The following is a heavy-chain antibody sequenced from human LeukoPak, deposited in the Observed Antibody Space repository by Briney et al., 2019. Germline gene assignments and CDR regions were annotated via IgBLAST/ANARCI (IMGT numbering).Heavy chain of an antibody. CDR2: IYHSGST. J-gene: IGHJ4*02. D-gene: IGHD3-22*01. V-gene: IGHV4-30-2*01. CDR3: ARDMRVIPKPPLFDY. Sequence: TPSQTLSLTCTVSGGSISSGGYYWGWIRQPPGKGLEWIGYIYHSGSTYYNPSLKSRVTISVDRSKNQFSLKLSSVTAADTAVYYCARDMRVIPKPPLFDYWGQGTLVTVSS. CDR1: GGSISSGGYY.